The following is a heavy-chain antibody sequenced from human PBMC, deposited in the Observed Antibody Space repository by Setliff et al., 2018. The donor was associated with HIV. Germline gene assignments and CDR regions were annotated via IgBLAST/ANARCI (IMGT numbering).Heavy chain of an antibody. CDR1: GGSINSYY. D-gene: IGHD1-26*01. CDR2: ISTSGST. CDR3: ARAGRGSGRYVYSFDY. Sequence: PSSPLSLPSPVSGGSINSYYWSWIRQPPGKALEWIGYISTSGSTNYNPSLKSRVTISVDTSKNQFSLKRSSVTAADTAVYYWARAGRGSGRYVYSFDYWGQGSLVTVSS. J-gene: IGHJ4*02. V-gene: IGHV4-4*08.